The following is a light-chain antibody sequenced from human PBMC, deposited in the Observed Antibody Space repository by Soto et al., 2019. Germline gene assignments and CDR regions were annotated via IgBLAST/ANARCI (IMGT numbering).Light chain of an antibody. CDR1: SSNVGAGHD. J-gene: IGLJ3*02. Sequence: QSVLTQPPSVSGAPGQTVTISCTGTSSNVGAGHDVHWYQHLPGSAPKLLIYSDVNRPSGVPARFSGSRSGTTASLAITGLLADDEADYYCQAYDNSMRGWVFGGGTKVTVL. CDR2: SDV. CDR3: QAYDNSMRGWV. V-gene: IGLV1-40*01.